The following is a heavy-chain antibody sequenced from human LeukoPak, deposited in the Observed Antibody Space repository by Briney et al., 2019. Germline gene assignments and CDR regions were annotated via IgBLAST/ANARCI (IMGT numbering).Heavy chain of an antibody. V-gene: IGHV4-4*07. CDR1: GGSISTYY. J-gene: IGHJ4*02. CDR3: ARKDGDL. CDR2: LYSSGST. Sequence: SETLSLTCTVSGGSISTYYWSWIRQPPGKGLEWIGHLYSSGSTNYNPSLKSRVTMSVDTSKNQFSLKLNSVTAADTAVYFCARKDGDLWGQGTLVTVSS.